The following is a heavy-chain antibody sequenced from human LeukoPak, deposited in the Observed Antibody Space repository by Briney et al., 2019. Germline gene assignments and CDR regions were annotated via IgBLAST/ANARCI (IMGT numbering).Heavy chain of an antibody. Sequence: PSETLSLTCTVSGGSISSRSYYWGWIRQPPGKGLEWIGSIFYSGTTYYNPSLKSRVTISVDTSKNQFSLRLSSVTAADTAVYYCASENWRRTSCSCFDYWGQGTLVTVSS. CDR1: GGSISSRSYY. CDR2: IFYSGTT. D-gene: IGHD2-2*01. V-gene: IGHV4-39*02. CDR3: ASENWRRTSCSCFDY. J-gene: IGHJ4*02.